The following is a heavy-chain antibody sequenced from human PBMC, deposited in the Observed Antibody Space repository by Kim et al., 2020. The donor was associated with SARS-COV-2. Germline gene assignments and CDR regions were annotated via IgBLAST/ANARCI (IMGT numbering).Heavy chain of an antibody. Sequence: SETLSLTCTVSGGSISSSSYYWGWIRQPPGKGLEWIGSIYYSGSTYYNPSLKSRVTISVDTSKNQFSLKLSSVTAADTAVYYCARQGEWELDFDYWGQGTLVTVSS. CDR2: IYYSGST. CDR1: GGSISSSSYY. D-gene: IGHD1-26*01. J-gene: IGHJ4*02. V-gene: IGHV4-39*01. CDR3: ARQGEWELDFDY.